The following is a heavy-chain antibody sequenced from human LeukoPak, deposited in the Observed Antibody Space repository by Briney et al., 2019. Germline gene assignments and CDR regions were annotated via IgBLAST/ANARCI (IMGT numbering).Heavy chain of an antibody. Sequence: GGSLRLSCAASGFTLGRYAMTWVRQAPDKGLEWVSAISGSDGSTYYADSVKGRFTISRDDSQNTLYLQMNSLSAEDTAVYYCAKVETSGGANCYALDYWGQGTLVTVSS. J-gene: IGHJ4*02. D-gene: IGHD2-2*01. V-gene: IGHV3-23*01. CDR3: AKVETSGGANCYALDY. CDR2: ISGSDGST. CDR1: GFTLGRYA.